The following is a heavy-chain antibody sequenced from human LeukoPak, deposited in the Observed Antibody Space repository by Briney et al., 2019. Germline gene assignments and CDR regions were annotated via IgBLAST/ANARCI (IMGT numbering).Heavy chain of an antibody. Sequence: SETLSLTCTVSGGSISSGSYYWSWIRQPAGKGLEWIGRIYTSGSTNYNPSLKSRVTMSVDTSKNQFSLKLSSVTAADTAVYYCAREVWSIVVAPKPIFDYWGQGTLVTVSS. D-gene: IGHD3-22*01. V-gene: IGHV4-61*02. CDR2: IYTSGST. CDR3: AREVWSIVVAPKPIFDY. J-gene: IGHJ4*02. CDR1: GGSISSGSYY.